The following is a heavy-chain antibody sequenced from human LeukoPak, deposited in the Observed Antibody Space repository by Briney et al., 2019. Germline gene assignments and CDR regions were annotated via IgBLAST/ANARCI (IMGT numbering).Heavy chain of an antibody. CDR1: GFPLNLFA. CDR3: TKNIGYSYGYLAN. D-gene: IGHD5-12*01. J-gene: IGHJ4*02. Sequence: AGGSLRLSCVVSGFPLNLFAVTWVRQAPGKGLEWVSFISASASTTHYADSVKGRFTISKDIAKDTIYLQMNSLKVEDTAIYFCTKNIGYSYGYLANWGQGARVTVSS. V-gene: IGHV3-23*01. CDR2: ISASASTT.